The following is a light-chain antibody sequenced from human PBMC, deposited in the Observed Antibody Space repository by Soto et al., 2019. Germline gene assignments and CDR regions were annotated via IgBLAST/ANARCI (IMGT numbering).Light chain of an antibody. V-gene: IGKV2-30*01. Sequence: DIVLTQSPLSLSVTLGQPASLSCRSSQSLIYRDGNTYLNWFHQRPGQSPRRLIYRVSNRDSGVRARFSGSGSGPDFTLTISRVEAEDVGVYYCMQGPHWPELTFGGGTKVEIK. CDR3: MQGPHWPELT. CDR2: RVS. J-gene: IGKJ4*01. CDR1: QSLIYRDGNTY.